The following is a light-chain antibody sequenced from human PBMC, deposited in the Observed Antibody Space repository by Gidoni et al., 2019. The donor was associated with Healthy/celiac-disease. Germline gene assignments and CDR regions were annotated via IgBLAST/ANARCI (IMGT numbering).Light chain of an antibody. Sequence: VLTQSPVTLSLSSGETATLSCRASPSISSSYLAWYQQKPGQAPRLLIYGASSRATGIPDRFSGSGSGTDFTLTISRREPEDFAVYYCQQYGSSPPMYTFGQGTKLEIK. J-gene: IGKJ2*01. V-gene: IGKV3-20*01. CDR3: QQYGSSPPMYT. CDR2: GAS. CDR1: PSISSSY.